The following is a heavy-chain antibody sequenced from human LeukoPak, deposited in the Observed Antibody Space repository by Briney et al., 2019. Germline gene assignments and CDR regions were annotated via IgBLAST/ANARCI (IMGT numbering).Heavy chain of an antibody. CDR1: GFTFSSYS. CDR3: ARVGYSSGWSTSDY. D-gene: IGHD6-19*01. Sequence: PGGSLRLSCAVSGFTFSSYSMNWVRQAPGKGLEWVSYISSTSSAMYYADSVKGRFTISRDNAKNSLYLQMNSLRDEDTAVYYCARVGYSSGWSTSDYWGQGTLVTVSS. CDR2: ISSTSSAM. V-gene: IGHV3-48*02. J-gene: IGHJ4*02.